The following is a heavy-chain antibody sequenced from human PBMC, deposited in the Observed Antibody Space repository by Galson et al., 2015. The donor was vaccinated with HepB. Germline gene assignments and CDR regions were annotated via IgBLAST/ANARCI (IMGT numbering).Heavy chain of an antibody. CDR2: IIPIFGTA. CDR1: GGTFGRYA. D-gene: IGHD6-6*01. V-gene: IGHV1-69*13. J-gene: IGHJ6*02. CDR3: ATGSYSSSSFRAGCYYYGMDV. Sequence: SVKVSCKASGGTFGRYAISWVRQAPGQGLEWMGGIIPIFGTANYAQKFQGRVTITADESTSTAYMELSSLRSEDTAVYYCATGSYSSSSFRAGCYYYGMDVWGQGTTVTVSS.